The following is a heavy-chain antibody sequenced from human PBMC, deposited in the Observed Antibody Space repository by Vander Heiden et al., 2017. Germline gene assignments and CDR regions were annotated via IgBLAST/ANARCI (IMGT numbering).Heavy chain of an antibody. Sequence: QLQLQESGPGLERPSETLSVTCTVAGGCLHSSTSCWGWIRQSPEKGLEWIGSIYFSENTYYEPCLRSRVTISVDTSRNQLSLKLTSVTAADTALYFCARTQGGYYASGPFDYWGQGTLVTVSS. J-gene: IGHJ4*02. D-gene: IGHD2-15*01. CDR1: GGCLHSSTSC. CDR2: IYFSENT. CDR3: ARTQGGYYASGPFDY. V-gene: IGHV4-39*01.